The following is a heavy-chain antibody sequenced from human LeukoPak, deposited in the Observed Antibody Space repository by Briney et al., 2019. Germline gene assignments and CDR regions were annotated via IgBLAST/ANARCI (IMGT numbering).Heavy chain of an antibody. V-gene: IGHV3-23*01. CDR1: GFTFSSYA. J-gene: IGHJ6*02. CDR2: ISGSGGST. Sequence: TGGSLRLSCAASGFTFSSYAMSWVRQAPGKGLEWVSAISGSGGSTYYADSVKGRFTISRDYSKNTLYLQMNSLRAEDTAVYYCAKVLPHSGSYYPQYYYYGMDVWGQGTTVTVSS. D-gene: IGHD3-10*01. CDR3: AKVLPHSGSYYPQYYYYGMDV.